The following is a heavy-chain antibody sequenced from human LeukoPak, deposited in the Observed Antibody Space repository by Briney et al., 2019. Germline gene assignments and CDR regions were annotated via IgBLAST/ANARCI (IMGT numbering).Heavy chain of an antibody. D-gene: IGHD2-8*01. CDR2: ISNSGSTV. CDR3: ALGTINKDFYFGMDV. CDR1: GFTFSDYY. V-gene: IGHV3-11*01. J-gene: IGHJ6*02. Sequence: GGSLRLSCVASGFTFSDYYMTWLRQAPGKGLEWLSYISNSGSTVFYADSVEGRFTVSRDNAKRSLYLQIESLRDDDTAVYHCALGTINKDFYFGMDVWGQGTTVTVSS.